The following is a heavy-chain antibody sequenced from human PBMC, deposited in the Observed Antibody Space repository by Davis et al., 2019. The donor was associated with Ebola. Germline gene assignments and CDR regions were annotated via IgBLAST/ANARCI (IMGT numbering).Heavy chain of an antibody. Sequence: PGGSLRLSCAASGFTFSDYYMSWIRQAPGKVLERVSYISSSGSTIYYADSVKGRFTISRDNAKSALFLQMNSLRAEDTALYYCATGGLRYFQHWGQGTLVTVSS. V-gene: IGHV3-11*01. CDR1: GFTFSDYY. CDR3: ATGGLRYFQH. J-gene: IGHJ1*01. CDR2: ISSSGSTI. D-gene: IGHD4-17*01.